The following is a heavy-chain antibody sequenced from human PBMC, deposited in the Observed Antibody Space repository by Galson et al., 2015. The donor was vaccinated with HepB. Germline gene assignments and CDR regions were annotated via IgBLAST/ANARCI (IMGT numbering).Heavy chain of an antibody. V-gene: IGHV3-21*01. Sequence: SLRLSCAASEFTFSNYNMNWVRQAPGKGLEWVSSISSSSNYIYYADSMKGRFTISRDNAKNSLYLQMNSLRAEDTAVYYCARAMRGYQNGAFDYWGQGTLVTVS. D-gene: IGHD3-22*01. CDR2: ISSSSNYI. CDR1: EFTFSNYN. J-gene: IGHJ4*02. CDR3: ARAMRGYQNGAFDY.